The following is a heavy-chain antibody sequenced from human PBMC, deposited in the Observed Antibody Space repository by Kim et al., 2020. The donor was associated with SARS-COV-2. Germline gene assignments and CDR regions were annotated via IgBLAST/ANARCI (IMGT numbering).Heavy chain of an antibody. CDR2: INHSGST. D-gene: IGHD3-3*01. J-gene: IGHJ6*01. V-gene: IGHV4-34*01. Sequence: SETLSLTCAVYGGSFSGYYWSWIRQPPGKGLEWIGEINHSGSTNYNPSLKSRVTISVDTSKNQFSLKLSSVTAADTAVYYCARGRLPTIFGVVIFRYGMDVWRQGTTVTVS. CDR1: GGSFSGYY. CDR3: ARGRLPTIFGVVIFRYGMDV.